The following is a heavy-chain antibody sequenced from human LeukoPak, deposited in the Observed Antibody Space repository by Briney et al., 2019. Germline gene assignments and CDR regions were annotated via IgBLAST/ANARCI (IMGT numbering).Heavy chain of an antibody. CDR1: GYTFTGYY. J-gene: IGHJ4*02. CDR2: INPNSGGT. V-gene: IGHV1-2*04. D-gene: IGHD3-22*01. Sequence: ASVKVSCKASGYTFTGYYMHWVRQAPGQGLEWMGWINPNSGGTNYAQKFQGWVTMTRDTSITTAYMELSRLRSDDTAVYYCARENTNYYDSSGYGDYWGQGTLVTVSS. CDR3: ARENTNYYDSSGYGDY.